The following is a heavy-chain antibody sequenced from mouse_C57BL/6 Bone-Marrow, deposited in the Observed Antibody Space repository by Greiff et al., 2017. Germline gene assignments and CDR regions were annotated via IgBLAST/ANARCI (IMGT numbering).Heavy chain of an antibody. D-gene: IGHD1-1*01. V-gene: IGHV5-17*01. J-gene: IGHJ4*01. CDR3: AIYGSSSYYYAMDY. Sequence: EVMLVESGGGLVKPGGSLKLSCAASGFTFSDYGMHWVRQAPEKGLEWVAYISSGSSTIYYADTVKGRFTISRDNAKKTLFLQMTSLRSEDTAMYYCAIYGSSSYYYAMDYWGQGTSVTVSS. CDR2: ISSGSSTI. CDR1: GFTFSDYG.